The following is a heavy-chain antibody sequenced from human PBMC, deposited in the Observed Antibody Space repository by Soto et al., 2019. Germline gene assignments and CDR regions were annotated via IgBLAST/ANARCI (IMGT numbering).Heavy chain of an antibody. Sequence: QVQLVESGGGVVQPRRSLRLSCAASGFAFSSYGMHWVRQAPGKGLEWVAVIWYDGSNKYYADSVKGRFTISRDNSKNTLYLQMNSLRAEDTAVYYCARGADCSGGSCYSDYYYGMDVWGQGTTVTVSS. J-gene: IGHJ6*02. CDR1: GFAFSSYG. D-gene: IGHD2-15*01. V-gene: IGHV3-33*01. CDR2: IWYDGSNK. CDR3: ARGADCSGGSCYSDYYYGMDV.